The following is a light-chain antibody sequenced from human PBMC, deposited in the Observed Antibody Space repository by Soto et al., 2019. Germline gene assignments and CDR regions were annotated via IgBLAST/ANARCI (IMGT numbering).Light chain of an antibody. Sequence: EIVLTQSPGTLSLSPGERATLSCRASQSVSSNYLAWYQQRPGQAPRVLIYGASSRATGIPDRFSGSGSGTDFTLTISRLEPEDFAVYFCHHYGNSPQNTFGQGTKVDIK. CDR1: QSVSSNY. CDR2: GAS. J-gene: IGKJ2*01. CDR3: HHYGNSPQNT. V-gene: IGKV3-20*01.